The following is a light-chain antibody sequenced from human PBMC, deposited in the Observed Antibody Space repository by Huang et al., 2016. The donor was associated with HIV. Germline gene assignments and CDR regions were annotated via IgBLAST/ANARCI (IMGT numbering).Light chain of an antibody. CDR2: GAS. J-gene: IGKJ5*01. Sequence: EIVMTQSPVTLSVSPGERATLSCRASQSVSSNLAWYQQKPGQAPRLLIYGASTRATGVPARFSGSGSGTEFTLTIGSLQSEDFALYYCQQYNNWPPITFGQGTRLEIK. CDR1: QSVSSN. CDR3: QQYNNWPPIT. V-gene: IGKV3-15*01.